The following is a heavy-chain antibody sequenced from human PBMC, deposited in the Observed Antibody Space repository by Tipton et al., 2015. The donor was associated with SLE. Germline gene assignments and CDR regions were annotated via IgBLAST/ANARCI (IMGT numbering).Heavy chain of an antibody. J-gene: IGHJ2*01. Sequence: TLSLTCSIYGGSFGGYYWSWIRQPPGKGLEWIGEINHGGSTNYNPSLKSRVTISVDTSKNQFSLKLNSVTAADTAVYFCARQRGYYDGTPFPPWNFDLWGRGTQVTVSS. V-gene: IGHV4-34*01. CDR3: ARQRGYYDGTPFPPWNFDL. CDR1: GGSFGGYY. CDR2: INHGGST. D-gene: IGHD3-16*01.